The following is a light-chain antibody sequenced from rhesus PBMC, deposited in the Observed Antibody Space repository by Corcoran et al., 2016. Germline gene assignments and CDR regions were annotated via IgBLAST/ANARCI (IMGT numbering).Light chain of an antibody. Sequence: ETVVTQSPATLSLSPGERATLSCRASQSVGSYLDWYQQQPGQAPRLLIYGASSRATGIPDRFSGSGSGTDVPLTISSLEPEDVGVSYCQQSSNLLTFGGGTKVELK. CDR1: QSVGSY. CDR3: QQSSNLLT. V-gene: IGKV3-24*04. J-gene: IGKJ4*01. CDR2: GAS.